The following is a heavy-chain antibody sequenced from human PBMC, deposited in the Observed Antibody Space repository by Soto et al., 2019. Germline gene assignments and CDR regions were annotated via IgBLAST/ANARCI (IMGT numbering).Heavy chain of an antibody. CDR1: GGSISSGGYS. D-gene: IGHD3-22*01. V-gene: IGHV4-30-2*05. Sequence: SETLSLTCAVSGGSISSGGYSWSWIRQPPGKGLEWIGYMYHSGSTYYNPSLKSRIIINPDTSKNQFSLQLNSVTPEDTAVYYCARDYYDSRGYYMPLGTFELWGQGTMVTVSS. J-gene: IGHJ3*01. CDR3: ARDYYDSRGYYMPLGTFEL. CDR2: MYHSGST.